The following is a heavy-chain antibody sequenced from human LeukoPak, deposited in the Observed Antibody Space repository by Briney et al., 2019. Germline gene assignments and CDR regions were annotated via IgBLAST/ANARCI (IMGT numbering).Heavy chain of an antibody. J-gene: IGHJ4*02. D-gene: IGHD4-23*01. Sequence: GGSLRLSCAASGFTPNMYWMTWVRQAPGEGLESVAYINKDGSDKYYVDSVKGRFTVSRDNAENSLYMQMNSLRGEDTAVYYCARDAGYGGNSDYWGQGTLVTVSS. V-gene: IGHV3-7*01. CDR1: GFTPNMYW. CDR3: ARDAGYGGNSDY. CDR2: INKDGSDK.